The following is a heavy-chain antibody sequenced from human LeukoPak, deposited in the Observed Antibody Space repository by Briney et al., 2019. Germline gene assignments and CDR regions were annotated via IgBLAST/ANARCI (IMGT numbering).Heavy chain of an antibody. V-gene: IGHV3-30*03. CDR3: ARDAAGYDP. Sequence: GGSLRLSCAASGFTFSSYGIHWVRQAPGKGLEWVALTSYDGTDTYYADSVKGRFTITRDNAENSLYLQMNSLRAEDTAVYYCARDAAGYDPWGQGTLVTVSS. D-gene: IGHD6-13*01. J-gene: IGHJ5*02. CDR2: TSYDGTDT. CDR1: GFTFSSYG.